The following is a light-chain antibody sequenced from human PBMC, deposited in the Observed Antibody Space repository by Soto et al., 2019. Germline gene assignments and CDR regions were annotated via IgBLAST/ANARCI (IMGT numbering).Light chain of an antibody. CDR3: QQYYSDPPT. Sequence: DIVMTQSPDSLTVSRGERAAVNFKSSHSVLYSSNNKNYLAWYQQRPGQPPKLLIYWASTRESGVPERFSGSGSGTDFTLTNTNLQAEDVAVYYCQQYYSDPPTFGQGTKLEIK. CDR2: WAS. J-gene: IGKJ2*01. CDR1: HSVLYSSNNKNY. V-gene: IGKV4-1*01.